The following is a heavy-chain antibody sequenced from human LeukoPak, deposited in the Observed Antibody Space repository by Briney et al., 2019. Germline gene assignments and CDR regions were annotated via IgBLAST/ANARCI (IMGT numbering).Heavy chain of an antibody. CDR2: ISYDGSNK. D-gene: IGHD3-16*01. V-gene: IGHV3-30*18. CDR3: AKVRSRYIWGTPQWPFDM. J-gene: IGHJ3*02. Sequence: PGRSLRLSCAASGFTFSSYGMHWVRQAPGKGLEWVAVISYDGSNKYYADSVKGRFTISRDNSKNTLYLQMNSLRPEDTALYYCAKVRSRYIWGTPQWPFDMWGQGTMVTV. CDR1: GFTFSSYG.